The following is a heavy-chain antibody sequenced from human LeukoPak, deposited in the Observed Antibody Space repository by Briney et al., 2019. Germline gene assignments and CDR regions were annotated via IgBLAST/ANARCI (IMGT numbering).Heavy chain of an antibody. CDR2: IYYSGST. J-gene: IGHJ4*02. CDR3: ARHMFYSDSSGYYTPGYLDY. D-gene: IGHD3-22*01. Sequence: SETLSLTCTVSGGSISSYYWSWIRQPPGKGLEWIGYIYYSGSTNYNPSLKSRVTISVDTSKNQFALKLSSVTAADTAVYYCARHMFYSDSSGYYTPGYLDYWGQGTPVTVSS. CDR1: GGSISSYY. V-gene: IGHV4-59*08.